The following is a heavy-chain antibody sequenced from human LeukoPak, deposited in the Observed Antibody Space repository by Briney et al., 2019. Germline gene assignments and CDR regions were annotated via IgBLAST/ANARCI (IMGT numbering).Heavy chain of an antibody. D-gene: IGHD6-19*01. CDR1: GFTFRIYA. V-gene: IGHV3-30-3*01. Sequence: PGGSLRLSCATSGFTFRIYAMHWVRQAPGKRLEWVAVMSFDGSNRYYADSVKGRFTISRDNSKNMLYLQMSSLRPEDTAVYYCARGGALTYSSGFDYWGRGTLVTVSS. J-gene: IGHJ4*02. CDR3: ARGGALTYSSGFDY. CDR2: MSFDGSNR.